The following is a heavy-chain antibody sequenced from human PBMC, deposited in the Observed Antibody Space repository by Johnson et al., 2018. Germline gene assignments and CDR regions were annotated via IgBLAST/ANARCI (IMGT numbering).Heavy chain of an antibody. Sequence: VQLVQSGGGLVKPGGSLRLSCAASGFTFSSYSMNWVRQAPGKGLEWVSSISSSSSYIYDADSVKGRFTISRDNAKNSLYLQMNSLRAEDTAVYYCANLYLGSGRLHDAFDIWGQGTMVTVSS. D-gene: IGHD3-10*01. J-gene: IGHJ3*02. CDR2: ISSSSSYI. CDR1: GFTFSSYS. V-gene: IGHV3-21*04. CDR3: ANLYLGSGRLHDAFDI.